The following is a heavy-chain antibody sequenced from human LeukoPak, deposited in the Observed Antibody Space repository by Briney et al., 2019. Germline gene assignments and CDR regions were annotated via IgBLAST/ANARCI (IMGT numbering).Heavy chain of an antibody. CDR3: XXXXXXXXXXAPLPIDY. CDR1: GGSISSYY. V-gene: IGHV4-59*08. J-gene: IGHJ4*02. Sequence: SETLSLTCTVSGGSISSYYWSWIRQPPGKGLEWIGYIYYSGSTNYNPSLKSRVTISVDTSKNQFSLKLSSVTAADTAVYYCXXXXXXXXXXAPLPIDYWGQGTLVTVSS. CDR2: IYYSGST.